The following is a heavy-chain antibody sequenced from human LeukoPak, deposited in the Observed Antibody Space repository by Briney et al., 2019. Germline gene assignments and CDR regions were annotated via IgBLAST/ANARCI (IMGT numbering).Heavy chain of an antibody. Sequence: GASVKVSCKASGYTFTSYGISWVRQAPGQGLEWMGWISAYNGNTNYAQKLQGRVTMTTDTSTSTACMELSSLRSEDTAVYYCARVGARRDAFDIWGQGTMVTVSS. CDR2: ISAYNGNT. V-gene: IGHV1-18*01. CDR1: GYTFTSYG. CDR3: ARVGARRDAFDI. J-gene: IGHJ3*02. D-gene: IGHD1-26*01.